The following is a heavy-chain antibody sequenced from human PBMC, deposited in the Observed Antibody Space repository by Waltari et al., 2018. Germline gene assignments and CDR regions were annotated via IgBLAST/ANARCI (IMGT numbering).Heavy chain of an antibody. D-gene: IGHD5-18*01. V-gene: IGHV5-51*01. Sequence: EVQLEQSGAEVKKPGESLKISCNGSGYSFAKYWLGWVRQMPGKCLEWMGVIYPGDYNTKYSLSFQGQVTNSADTSISTAYLQWSSLKASDTAIYFCARQNIHSYGYGYFDFWGQGTLVTVSS. CDR3: ARQNIHSYGYGYFDF. CDR2: IYPGDYNT. J-gene: IGHJ4*02. CDR1: GYSFAKYW.